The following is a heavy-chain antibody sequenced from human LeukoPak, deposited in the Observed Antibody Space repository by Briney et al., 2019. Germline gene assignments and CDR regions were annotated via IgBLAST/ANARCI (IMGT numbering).Heavy chain of an antibody. CDR1: GGSISSYY. CDR2: IHYSGST. V-gene: IGHV4-59*01. D-gene: IGHD3-16*01. J-gene: IGHJ5*02. Sequence: SSETLSLTCTVSGGSISSYYWSWIRQSPGKGLEWIGYIHYSGSTNYNPSLKSRVTISVDTSKNQFSLRLNSVTAADTALYYCARGSRGGYNWFDPWGKGTLVIVSS. CDR3: ARGSRGGYNWFDP.